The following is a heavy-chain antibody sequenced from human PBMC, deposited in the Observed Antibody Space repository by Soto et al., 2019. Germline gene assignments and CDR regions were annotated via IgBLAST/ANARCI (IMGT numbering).Heavy chain of an antibody. J-gene: IGHJ6*03. D-gene: IGHD3-3*01. Sequence: GGSLRLSCAASGFTFSSYDMHWVRQATGKGLEWVSAIGTAGDTYYPGSVKGRFTISRENAKISLYLQMNSLRGGDTAVYYCARAAHAHYEFWSGYYFYMDVWGKGTTVPVSS. CDR2: IGTAGDT. CDR1: GFTFSSYD. V-gene: IGHV3-13*01. CDR3: ARAAHAHYEFWSGYYFYMDV.